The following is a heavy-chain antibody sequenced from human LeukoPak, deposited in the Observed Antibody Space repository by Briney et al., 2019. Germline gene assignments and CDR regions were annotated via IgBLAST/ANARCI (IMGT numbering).Heavy chain of an antibody. D-gene: IGHD1-1*01. CDR2: INAGNGNT. Sequence: ASVKVSCKASGYTFTSYTMHWVRQAPGQRLEWMGWINAGNGNTKYSQKFQGRVTITRDTSASTAYMELSSLRSEDTAVYYCARSRVHYFHDGYFDYWGQGTLVTVSS. CDR3: ARSRVHYFHDGYFDY. J-gene: IGHJ4*02. CDR1: GYTFTSYT. V-gene: IGHV1-3*01.